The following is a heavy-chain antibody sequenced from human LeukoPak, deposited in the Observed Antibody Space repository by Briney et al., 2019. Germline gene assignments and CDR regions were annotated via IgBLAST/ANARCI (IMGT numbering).Heavy chain of an antibody. V-gene: IGHV4-39*01. Sequence: SETLSLTCTVSGGSISSSSYYWGWIRQPPGKGLEWIGSIYYSGSTYYNPSLKSRVTISVDTSKNQFSLKLSSVTAADTAVYYCARAHPGSSYYYFDYWGQGTLVTVSS. CDR1: GGSISSSSYY. D-gene: IGHD6-13*01. J-gene: IGHJ4*02. CDR2: IYYSGST. CDR3: ARAHPGSSYYYFDY.